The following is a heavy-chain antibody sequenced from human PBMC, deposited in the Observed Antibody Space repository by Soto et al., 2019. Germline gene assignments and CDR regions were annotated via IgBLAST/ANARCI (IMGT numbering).Heavy chain of an antibody. CDR1: GFTFSSYG. CDR2: IWYDGSNK. CDR3: ARDRKMKSGETIDY. D-gene: IGHD3-16*01. V-gene: IGHV3-33*01. Sequence: QVQLVESGGGVAQPGRSLRLSCAASGFTFSSYGMHWVRQAPGKGLEWVAVIWYDGSNKYYADSVKGRFTISRDNSKNTLYLQMNSLRAEDTAVYYCARDRKMKSGETIDYWGQGTLVTVSS. J-gene: IGHJ4*02.